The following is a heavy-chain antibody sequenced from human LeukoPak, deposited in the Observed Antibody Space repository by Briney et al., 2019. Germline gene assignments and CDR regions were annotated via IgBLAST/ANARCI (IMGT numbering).Heavy chain of an antibody. J-gene: IGHJ4*02. CDR3: ARVPNYSTSWYYFDY. CDR1: GFIFSDYY. Sequence: PGGSLRLSCAASGFIFSDYYMSWIRQAPGKGLEWLSYISSSGDTIYYADSVKGRFTISRDNAKNSLYLQMNSLRAEDTAVYFCARVPNYSTSWYYFDYWGQGTLVTVSS. D-gene: IGHD6-6*01. V-gene: IGHV3-11*01. CDR2: ISSSGDTI.